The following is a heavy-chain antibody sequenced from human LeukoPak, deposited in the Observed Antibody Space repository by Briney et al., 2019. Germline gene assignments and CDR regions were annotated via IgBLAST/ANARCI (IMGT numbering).Heavy chain of an antibody. CDR3: ARVDPSLYYYYYYGMDV. CDR1: GGTFSSYA. Sequence: SVKVSCKASGGTFSSYAISWVRQAPGQGLEWMGGIIPIFGTANYAQKFQGRVTITADESTSTAYMELSSLGSEDTAVYYCARVDPSLYYYYYYGMDVWGQGATVTVSS. V-gene: IGHV1-69*13. J-gene: IGHJ6*02. CDR2: IIPIFGTA. D-gene: IGHD2-2*01.